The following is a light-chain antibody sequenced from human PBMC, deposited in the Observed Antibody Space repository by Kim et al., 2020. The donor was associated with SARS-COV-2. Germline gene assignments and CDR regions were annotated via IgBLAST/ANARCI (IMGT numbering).Light chain of an antibody. CDR1: QSVSSY. Sequence: SLSPGERATLSCRASQSVSSYLAWYQQKPGQAPRLLIYDASNRATGIPARFSGSGSGTDFTLTTSSLEPEDFAVYYCQQRSNWWTFGQGTKVEI. V-gene: IGKV3-11*01. J-gene: IGKJ1*01. CDR3: QQRSNWWT. CDR2: DAS.